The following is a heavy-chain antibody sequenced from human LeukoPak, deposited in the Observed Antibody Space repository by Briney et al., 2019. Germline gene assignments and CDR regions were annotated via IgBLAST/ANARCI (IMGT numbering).Heavy chain of an antibody. CDR1: GGSISSSSYY. D-gene: IGHD3-10*01. V-gene: IGHV4-39*01. CDR2: IYYSWST. Sequence: SETLSLTCTVSGGSISSSSYYWGWIRQPPGKGLEWIGSIYYSWSTYFNPSLKSRVAISVGTSKNQFSLKLSSVTAADTAVYYCAVVRGYFDYWGQGTLVTVSS. CDR3: AVVRGYFDY. J-gene: IGHJ4*02.